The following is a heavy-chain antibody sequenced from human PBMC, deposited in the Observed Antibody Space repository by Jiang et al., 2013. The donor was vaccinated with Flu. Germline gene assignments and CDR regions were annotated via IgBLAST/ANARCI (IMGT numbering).Heavy chain of an antibody. CDR1: GFSLSTSGMC. V-gene: IGHV2-70*12. D-gene: IGHD3-3*01. Sequence: KPTQTLTLTCTFSGFSLSTSGMCVSWIRQPPGKALEWLALIDWDDDKYYSTSLKTWLTITKDTSKNQVVLTMTNMDPVDTATYYCAHRRITIFGVVTPFDYWGQGTLVTVSS. CDR2: IDWDDDK. J-gene: IGHJ4*02. CDR3: AHRRITIFGVVTPFDY.